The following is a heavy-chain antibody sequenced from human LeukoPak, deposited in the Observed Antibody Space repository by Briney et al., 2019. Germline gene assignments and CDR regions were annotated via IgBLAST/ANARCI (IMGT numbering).Heavy chain of an antibody. D-gene: IGHD3-22*01. Sequence: GGSLRLSCAASGFTFDDYGMSWVRQAPGKGLEWVSGINWNGGSTGYADSVKGRFTISRDNAKNSLYLQMNSLRAEDTAVYYCARGYYDSSGYSDAFDIWGQGTMVTVSS. CDR1: GFTFDDYG. CDR3: ARGYYDSSGYSDAFDI. V-gene: IGHV3-20*04. CDR2: INWNGGST. J-gene: IGHJ3*02.